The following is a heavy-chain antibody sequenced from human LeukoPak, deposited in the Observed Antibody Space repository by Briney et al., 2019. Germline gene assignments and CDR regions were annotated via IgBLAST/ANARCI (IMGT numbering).Heavy chain of an antibody. CDR3: ARDGSYSSSWYFDY. CDR2: ISSSSSYI. J-gene: IGHJ4*02. CDR1: GFTFSDYS. V-gene: IGHV3-21*01. Sequence: GGSLRLSCVVSGFTFSDYSMNWVRQAPGKGLEWVSSISSSSSYIYYADSVKGRFTISRDNAKNSLYLQMNSLRAEDTAVYYCARDGSYSSSWYFDYWGQGTLVTVSS. D-gene: IGHD6-13*01.